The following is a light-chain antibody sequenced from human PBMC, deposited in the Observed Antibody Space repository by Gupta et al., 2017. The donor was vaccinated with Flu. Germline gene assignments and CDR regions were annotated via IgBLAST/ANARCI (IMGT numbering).Light chain of an antibody. J-gene: IGKJ5*01. CDR3: QRDDSLPHT. Sequence: PTSLSAAVGERVTITCQAIQDIRNYLNWYQQKPGKAPNLLIYDASNLETGVPSRFSGSGSGTYFTLTISSLQPEDFATYYCQRDDSLPHTFGQGTRLEI. CDR2: DAS. V-gene: IGKV1-33*01. CDR1: QDIRNY.